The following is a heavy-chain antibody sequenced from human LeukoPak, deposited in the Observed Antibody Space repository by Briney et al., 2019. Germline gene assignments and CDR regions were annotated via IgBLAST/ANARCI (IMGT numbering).Heavy chain of an antibody. CDR2: IYYSGST. Sequence: SETLSLTCTVSGGSISSSSYYWGWIRQPPGKGLEWIGSIYYSGSTYYNPSLKSRVTISVDTSKNQFSLKLSSVTAADTAVYYCARHQRWELGFVYWGQGTLVTASS. D-gene: IGHD1-26*01. J-gene: IGHJ4*02. CDR3: ARHQRWELGFVY. CDR1: GGSISSSSYY. V-gene: IGHV4-39*01.